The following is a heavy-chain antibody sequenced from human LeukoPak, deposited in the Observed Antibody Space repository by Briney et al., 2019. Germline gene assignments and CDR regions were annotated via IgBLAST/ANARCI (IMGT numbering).Heavy chain of an antibody. Sequence: PSGTLSLTCTVSGDSVSSTYYYWGWIRQPPGKGLEWIGSIYFSGNTYYNSSLKSRVTISIDTSKNQFSLNLSSVTAADTAVYYCARQGTYYYDSTKFTFDYWGQGTLVTVSS. CDR2: IYFSGNT. D-gene: IGHD3-22*01. CDR1: GDSVSSTYYY. CDR3: ARQGTYYYDSTKFTFDY. V-gene: IGHV4-39*01. J-gene: IGHJ4*02.